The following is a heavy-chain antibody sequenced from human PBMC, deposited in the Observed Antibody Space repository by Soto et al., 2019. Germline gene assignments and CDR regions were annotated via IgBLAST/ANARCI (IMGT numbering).Heavy chain of an antibody. J-gene: IGHJ6*02. Sequence: GESLKISCKGSGYSFTSYCISWVRQIPWKGLEWMGRIDPSDSYSNYSPSFQGHVTISADKSISTAYLQWNSLKASDTAIYYCESVTVVDYYGMDLWGQGTTVTVSS. CDR2: IDPSDSYS. D-gene: IGHD2-2*01. CDR1: GYSFTSYC. CDR3: ESVTVVDYYGMDL. V-gene: IGHV5-10-1*01.